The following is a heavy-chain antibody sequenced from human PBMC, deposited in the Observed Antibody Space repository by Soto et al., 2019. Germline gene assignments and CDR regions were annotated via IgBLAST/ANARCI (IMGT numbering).Heavy chain of an antibody. CDR2: INHSGST. Sequence: SETLSLTCAVYGGSFSGYYWSWIRQPPGKGLEWIGEINHSGSTNYNPSLKSRVTISVDTSKNQFSLKLSSVTAADTAVYYCERVSSGWYGWFDPWGQGTLVTVSS. CDR3: ERVSSGWYGWFDP. V-gene: IGHV4-34*01. D-gene: IGHD6-19*01. J-gene: IGHJ5*02. CDR1: GGSFSGYY.